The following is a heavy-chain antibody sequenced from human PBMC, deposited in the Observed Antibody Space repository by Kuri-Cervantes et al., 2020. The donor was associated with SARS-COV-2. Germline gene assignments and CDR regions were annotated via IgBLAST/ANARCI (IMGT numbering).Heavy chain of an antibody. CDR2: IYYSGST. J-gene: IGHJ4*02. CDR1: GGSISSYY. Sequence: SETLSLTYTVSGGSISSYYWSWIRQPPGKGLEWIGYIYYSGSTNYNPTLKSRVTISVDTSKNQFSLKLSTVTAADTGVYYCARGSWNYPFDYWGQGTLVTVSS. D-gene: IGHD1-7*01. V-gene: IGHV4-59*01. CDR3: ARGSWNYPFDY.